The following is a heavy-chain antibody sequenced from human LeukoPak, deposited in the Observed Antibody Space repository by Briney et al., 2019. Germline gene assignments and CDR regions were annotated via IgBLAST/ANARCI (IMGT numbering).Heavy chain of an antibody. D-gene: IGHD2-2*02. J-gene: IGHJ4*02. Sequence: ASVKVSCKASGYTFTGYYMHWVRQALGQGLEWMGWINPNSGGTNYAQKFQGRVTMTRDTSISTAYMELSRLRSDDTAVYYCARGQPLYEPNFDYWGQGTLVTVSS. CDR3: ARGQPLYEPNFDY. CDR2: INPNSGGT. V-gene: IGHV1-2*02. CDR1: GYTFTGYY.